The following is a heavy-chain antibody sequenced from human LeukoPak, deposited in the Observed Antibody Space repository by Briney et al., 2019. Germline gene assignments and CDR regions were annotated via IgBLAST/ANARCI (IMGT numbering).Heavy chain of an antibody. CDR1: GFTFSTYW. CDR3: ARATTIAPETLDY. CDR2: INQDGSAK. D-gene: IGHD4-11*01. V-gene: IGHV3-7*01. J-gene: IGHJ4*02. Sequence: GGSLRLSCAASGFTFSTYWMTWVRQAPGKGLERVAHINQDGSAKNYVDSLKGRFTISRDNAKNSLFLQMNSLRADDAAVYYCARATTIAPETLDYWGQGTLVTVSS.